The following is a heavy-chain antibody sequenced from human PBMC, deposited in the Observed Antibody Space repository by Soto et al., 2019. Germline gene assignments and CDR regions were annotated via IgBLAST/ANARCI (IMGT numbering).Heavy chain of an antibody. CDR1: AGTFRSYA. V-gene: IGHV1-69*01. CDR2: INPMFRTP. Sequence: QVHLLQSGAEVKRPGSSVKVSCKATAGTFRSYAINWVRQAPGQGLEWMGQINPMFRTPKYAQKFQGRVKITADEHTRTAYMELSSLTSDDTAVFYCASTTIVAIYGGAYQYYGMDAWGQGTTVIVSS. D-gene: IGHD2-15*01. CDR3: ASTTIVAIYGGAYQYYGMDA. J-gene: IGHJ6*02.